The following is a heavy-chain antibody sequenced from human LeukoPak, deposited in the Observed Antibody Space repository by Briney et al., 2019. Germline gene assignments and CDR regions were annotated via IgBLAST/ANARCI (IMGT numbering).Heavy chain of an antibody. V-gene: IGHV3-30-3*01. D-gene: IGHD5-18*01. CDR1: GFTFSNYA. Sequence: GGSLRLSCAASGFTFSNYAMSWVRQAPGKGLEWVAVISYDGSNKYYADSVKGRFTISRDNSKNTLYLQMNSLRAEDTAVYYCAREASYGPFDYWGQGTLVTVSS. CDR2: ISYDGSNK. J-gene: IGHJ4*02. CDR3: AREASYGPFDY.